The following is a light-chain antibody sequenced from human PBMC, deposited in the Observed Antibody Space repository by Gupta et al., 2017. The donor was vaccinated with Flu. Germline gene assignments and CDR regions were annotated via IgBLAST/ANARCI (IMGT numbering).Light chain of an antibody. CDR3: SSYAGSRYV. CDR1: SSDVGGYNY. CDR2: EVS. Sequence: QSALTQPPSASGSPGQSVTISCTGTSSDVGGYNYVSWYQQHPGNAPKLMIYEVSKRPSGVPDRFSGSKSGTTASLTVSGLQAEDDADYYCSSYAGSRYVFGTGTKVTVL. V-gene: IGLV2-8*01. J-gene: IGLJ1*01.